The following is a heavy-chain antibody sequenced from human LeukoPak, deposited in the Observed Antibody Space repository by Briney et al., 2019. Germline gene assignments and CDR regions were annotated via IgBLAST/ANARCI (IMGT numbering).Heavy chain of an antibody. J-gene: IGHJ6*02. CDR2: IYNGGGT. CDR3: ARRYYGMDV. V-gene: IGHV3-66*04. Sequence: GGSLRLSCAASGFTVSNNYMTWVRQAPGKGLERVSVIYNGGGTYYADSVRGRFTISRDNSNNTLYLQMNSLRAEDTAVYYCARRYYGMDVWGQGTTVTVSS. CDR1: GFTVSNNY.